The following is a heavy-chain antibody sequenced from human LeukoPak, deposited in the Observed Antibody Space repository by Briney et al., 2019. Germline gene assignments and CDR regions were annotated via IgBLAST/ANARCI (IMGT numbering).Heavy chain of an antibody. CDR2: INHSGST. CDR3: ARGQKGLPHWYYYYYMDV. CDR1: GGSFSGYY. D-gene: IGHD5-18*01. V-gene: IGHV4-34*01. Sequence: PSETLSLTCAVYGGSFSGYYWSWIRQPPGKGLEWIGEINHSGSTNYNPSLKSRVTISVDTSKNQFSLKLSSVTAADTAVYYCARGQKGLPHWYYYYYMDVWGKGTTVTVSS. J-gene: IGHJ6*03.